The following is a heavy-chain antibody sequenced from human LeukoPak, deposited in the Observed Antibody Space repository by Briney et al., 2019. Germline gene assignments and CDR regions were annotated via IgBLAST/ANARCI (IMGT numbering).Heavy chain of an antibody. Sequence: SETLSLTCTVSGGSVSSYYWSWIRQPPGKGLEWIGYIYTSGSTNYNPSLKSRVTISVDTSKNQFSLKLSSVTAADTAVYYCARLGYCSSTSCLCFDPWGQGTLVTVSS. J-gene: IGHJ5*02. CDR3: ARLGYCSSTSCLCFDP. V-gene: IGHV4-4*09. CDR1: GGSVSSYY. CDR2: IYTSGST. D-gene: IGHD2-2*01.